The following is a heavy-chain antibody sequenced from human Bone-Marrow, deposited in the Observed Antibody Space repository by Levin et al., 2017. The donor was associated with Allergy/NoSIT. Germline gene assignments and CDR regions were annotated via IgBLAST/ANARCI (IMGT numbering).Heavy chain of an antibody. CDR3: ARVGNYADVADAFDL. D-gene: IGHD1-7*01. CDR2: ITWNSGTT. CDR1: QFIFDDHG. J-gene: IGHJ3*01. V-gene: IGHV3-20*04. Sequence: SGGSLRLSCAASQFIFDDHGMSWVRQAPGKGLEWVSGITWNSGTTGYADSVKGRFTISRDNAKNTLYLQMNSLRVEDTALYYCARVGNYADVADAFDLWGQGTRVTVSS.